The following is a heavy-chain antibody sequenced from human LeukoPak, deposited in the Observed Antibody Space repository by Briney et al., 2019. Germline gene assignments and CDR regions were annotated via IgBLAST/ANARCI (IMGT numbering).Heavy chain of an antibody. Sequence: ASVKVSCKASGYTFVGYFMYWVRQVPGQGLECMGWINPTSSVTNYAQHFQGRVTMTSDTSISTTYMDLSRLTSDDTAVYYCARGPKSFYYYGMDVWGQGTTVTVSS. CDR2: INPTSSVT. CDR3: ARGPKSFYYYGMDV. V-gene: IGHV1-2*02. J-gene: IGHJ6*02. CDR1: GYTFVGYF.